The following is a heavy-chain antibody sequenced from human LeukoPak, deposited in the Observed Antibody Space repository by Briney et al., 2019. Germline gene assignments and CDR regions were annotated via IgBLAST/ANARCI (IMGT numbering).Heavy chain of an antibody. D-gene: IGHD4-17*01. CDR2: ISGSGGST. Sequence: GGSLRLSCAASGFTFSSYAMSWVRQAPGKGLEWVSAISGSGGSTYYADSVKGRFTISRDNSKNTLYLQMNSLRAEDTAVYYCAKDRGYGDYVEYYYYGMDVWGQGTTVTVSS. CDR1: GFTFSSYA. J-gene: IGHJ6*02. CDR3: AKDRGYGDYVEYYYYGMDV. V-gene: IGHV3-23*01.